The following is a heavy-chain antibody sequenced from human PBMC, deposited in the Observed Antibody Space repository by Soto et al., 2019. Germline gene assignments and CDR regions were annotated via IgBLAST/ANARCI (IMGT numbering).Heavy chain of an antibody. V-gene: IGHV4-4*02. CDR3: ARVWTTVTNWFDP. J-gene: IGHJ5*02. Sequence: SETLSLTCAVSGGSISSSNWWSWVRQPPGKGLEWIGEIYHSGSTNYNPSLKSRVTISVDKSKNQFSLKLSSVTAANTAVYYCARVWTTVTNWFDPWGQGTLVTVS. D-gene: IGHD4-17*01. CDR1: GGSISSSNW. CDR2: IYHSGST.